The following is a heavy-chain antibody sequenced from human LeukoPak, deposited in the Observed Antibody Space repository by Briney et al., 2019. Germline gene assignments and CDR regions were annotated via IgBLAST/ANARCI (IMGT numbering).Heavy chain of an antibody. D-gene: IGHD6-19*01. J-gene: IGHJ4*02. CDR3: AREAEPHHGGSGWSYGNFDY. Sequence: RASVKVSCKASGYTFTSYGISWVRQAPGQGLEWMGWISAYNGNTNYAQKLQGRVTMTTDTSTSIAYMELRSLRSDDTAVYYCAREAEPHHGGSGWSYGNFDYWGQGTLVTVSS. CDR2: ISAYNGNT. CDR1: GYTFTSYG. V-gene: IGHV1-18*01.